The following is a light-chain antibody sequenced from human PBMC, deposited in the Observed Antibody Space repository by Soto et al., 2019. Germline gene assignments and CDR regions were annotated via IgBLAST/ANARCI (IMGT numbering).Light chain of an antibody. CDR3: QSYDSSLLGV. J-gene: IGLJ3*02. CDR2: GNS. Sequence: QSVLTQPPSVYGAPGQRVTISCTWSSSNIGAGYDVHWYQQLPGTAPKLLIYGNSNRPSGVPDRFSGSKSGTSASLAITGLQAEDEADYYCQSYDSSLLGVFGGGTKLTVL. CDR1: SSNIGAGYD. V-gene: IGLV1-40*01.